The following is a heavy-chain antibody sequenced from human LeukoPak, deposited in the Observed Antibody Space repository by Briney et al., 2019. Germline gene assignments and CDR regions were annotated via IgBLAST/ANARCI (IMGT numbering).Heavy chain of an antibody. CDR2: ISWNSGSI. V-gene: IGHV3-9*01. Sequence: GRSLRLSCAASGFTFDDYAMHWVRQAPGKGLEWVSGISWNSGSIGYADSVKGRFTISRDNAKNSLYLQMNSLRAEDTALYYCAKDHDLYGHYFDYWDQGTLVTVSS. J-gene: IGHJ4*02. D-gene: IGHD4-17*01. CDR3: AKDHDLYGHYFDY. CDR1: GFTFDDYA.